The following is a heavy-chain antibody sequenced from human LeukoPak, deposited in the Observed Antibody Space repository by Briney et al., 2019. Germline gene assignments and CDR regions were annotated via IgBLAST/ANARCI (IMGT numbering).Heavy chain of an antibody. CDR3: APQTKLGGGDFFDY. CDR2: FDPERGET. V-gene: IGHV1-24*01. D-gene: IGHD3-16*01. J-gene: IGHJ4*02. CDR1: GYTLTELS. Sequence: ASVKVSCKVSGYTLTELSIHWVRQAPAKGLEWMGGFDPERGETIYAQKFQGRVTMTEDTSTDTAYVDLSSLRSEDTAVYYFAPQTKLGGGDFFDYWGQGTLVTVSS.